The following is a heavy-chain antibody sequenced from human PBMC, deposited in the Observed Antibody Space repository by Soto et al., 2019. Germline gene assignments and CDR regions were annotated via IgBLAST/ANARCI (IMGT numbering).Heavy chain of an antibody. D-gene: IGHD2-15*01. CDR2: INHSGGT. J-gene: IGHJ6*03. Sequence: SETLSLTCAVYGGSFSGYYWSWIRQPPGKGLEWIGEINHSGGTNYNPSLKSRVTISVDTSKNQFSLKLNSVTTADTAVYYCARGETVVVVAATGNYYYYYLDVWGKGTTVTVS. CDR1: GGSFSGYY. V-gene: IGHV4-34*01. CDR3: ARGETVVVVAATGNYYYYYLDV.